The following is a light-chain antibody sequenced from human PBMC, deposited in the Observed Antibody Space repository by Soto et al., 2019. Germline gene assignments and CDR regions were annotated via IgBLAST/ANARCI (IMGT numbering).Light chain of an antibody. J-gene: IGKJ3*01. CDR2: GAS. CDR1: QSVGSN. Sequence: ERVVSLSPATLSVSPGERATLSCRASQSVGSNLAWYQQKPGQAPRLLIFGASSRATGVPARFSGSGSGTEFTLTINSLQSEDFAVYFCQQYDNWPLTFGPGTKVDIK. CDR3: QQYDNWPLT. V-gene: IGKV3-15*01.